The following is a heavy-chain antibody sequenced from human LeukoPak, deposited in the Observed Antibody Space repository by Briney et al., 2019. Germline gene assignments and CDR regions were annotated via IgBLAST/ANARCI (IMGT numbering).Heavy chain of an antibody. Sequence: SVEVSCKASGGTFSSYAISWVRQAPGQGLEWTGGIIPIFGTANYAQKFQGRVTITADESTSTAYMELSSLRSEDTAVYYCARHYDFWSGYRNGYFQHWGQGTLVTVSS. J-gene: IGHJ1*01. CDR3: ARHYDFWSGYRNGYFQH. D-gene: IGHD3-3*01. CDR1: GGTFSSYA. V-gene: IGHV1-69*13. CDR2: IIPIFGTA.